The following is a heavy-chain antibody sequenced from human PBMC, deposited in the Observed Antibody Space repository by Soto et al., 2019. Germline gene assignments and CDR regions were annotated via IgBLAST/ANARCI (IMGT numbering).Heavy chain of an antibody. CDR1: GFTISTYW. Sequence: GRSRIRCWAASGFTISTYWLHGVRQPRGKGLVWVERITQDGSTTTYADSVKGRFTISRDNAKNPLYLQMNSLRAEDTAIYYCARDRAYGLAVWGQGTTVTVSS. V-gene: IGHV3-74*01. CDR3: ARDRAYGLAV. CDR2: ITQDGSTT. J-gene: IGHJ6*01. D-gene: IGHD3-10*01.